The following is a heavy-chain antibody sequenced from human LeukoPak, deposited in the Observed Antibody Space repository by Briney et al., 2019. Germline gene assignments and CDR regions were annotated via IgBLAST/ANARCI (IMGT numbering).Heavy chain of an antibody. J-gene: IGHJ3*02. CDR3: ARDGDFWSGPIAFDI. CDR1: GGSISSDY. Sequence: SETLSLTCTVSGGSISSDYWSWIRQPPGKGLEWIGYIYYSGSTNYNPSLKIRVTISVGTSKNQFSLKLSSVTAADTAVYYCARDGDFWSGPIAFDIWGQGTMVIVSS. CDR2: IYYSGST. V-gene: IGHV4-59*01. D-gene: IGHD3-3*01.